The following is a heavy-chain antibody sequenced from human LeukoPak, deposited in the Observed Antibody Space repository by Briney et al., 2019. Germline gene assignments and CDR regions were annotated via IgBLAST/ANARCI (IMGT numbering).Heavy chain of an antibody. Sequence: SVKVSCKASGGTFSSYAISWVRQAPGQGLEWMGGIIPIFGTANYAQKFQGRVTITADESTRTAYMELSSLRSEDTAVYYCARGGHYYYDSSGYYSPWGQGTLVTVSS. V-gene: IGHV1-69*01. CDR1: GGTFSSYA. CDR2: IIPIFGTA. CDR3: ARGGHYYYDSSGYYSP. D-gene: IGHD3-22*01. J-gene: IGHJ5*02.